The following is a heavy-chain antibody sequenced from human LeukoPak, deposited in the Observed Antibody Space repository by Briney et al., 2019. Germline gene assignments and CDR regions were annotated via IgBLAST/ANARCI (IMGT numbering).Heavy chain of an antibody. Sequence: SISSIHIYYADSVNGGFTISRDNAKNSLYLQMNSLRAEDTAVYYCARGGSSITPGAFDIWGQGTMVTVSS. CDR2: SISSIHI. V-gene: IGHV3-21*01. J-gene: IGHJ3*02. D-gene: IGHD2/OR15-2a*01. CDR3: ARGGSSITPGAFDI.